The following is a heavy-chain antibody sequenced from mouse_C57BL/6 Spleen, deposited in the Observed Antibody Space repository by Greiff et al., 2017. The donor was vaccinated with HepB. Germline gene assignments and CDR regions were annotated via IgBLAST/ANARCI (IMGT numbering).Heavy chain of an antibody. J-gene: IGHJ2*01. CDR1: GYTFTDYY. V-gene: IGHV1-26*01. CDR2: INPNNGGT. D-gene: IGHD3-1*01. Sequence: VQLQQSGPELVKPGASVKISCKASGYTFTDYYMNWVKQSHGKSLEWIGDINPNNGGTSYNQKFKGKATLTVDKSSSTAYMELRSLTSEDSAVYYCARKGRATGYFDYWGQGTTLTVSS. CDR3: ARKGRATGYFDY.